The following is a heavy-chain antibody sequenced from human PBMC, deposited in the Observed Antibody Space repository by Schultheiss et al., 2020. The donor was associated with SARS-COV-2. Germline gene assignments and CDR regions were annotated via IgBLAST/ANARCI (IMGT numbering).Heavy chain of an antibody. CDR2: ISSSSSYT. D-gene: IGHD1-1*01. V-gene: IGHV3-21*05. Sequence: GESLKISCAASGFTFSSYEMNWVRQAPGKGLEWVSYISSSSSYTNYADSVKGRFTISRDNSKNTLYVQMNSLRTEDTAVYYCARDLAGTTERLDYWGQGTLVTVSS. J-gene: IGHJ4*02. CDR1: GFTFSSYE. CDR3: ARDLAGTTERLDY.